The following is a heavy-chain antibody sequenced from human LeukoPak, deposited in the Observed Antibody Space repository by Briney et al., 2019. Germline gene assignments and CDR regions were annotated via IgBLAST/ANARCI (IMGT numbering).Heavy chain of an antibody. V-gene: IGHV4-59*01. Sequence: SETLSLTCTVSGGSISSYYWSWIRQPPGKGLEWIGYIYYSGSTNYNPSLKSRVTISVDTSKNQFSLKLSSMTAADTAVYYCARQSGSYYLDYWGQGTLVTVSS. J-gene: IGHJ4*02. D-gene: IGHD1-26*01. CDR2: IYYSGST. CDR1: GGSISSYY. CDR3: ARQSGSYYLDY.